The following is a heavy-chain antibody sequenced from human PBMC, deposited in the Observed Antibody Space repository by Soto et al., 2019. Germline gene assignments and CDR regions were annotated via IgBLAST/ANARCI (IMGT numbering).Heavy chain of an antibody. CDR2: ISGSGGST. J-gene: IGHJ4*02. V-gene: IGHV3-23*01. CDR3: EKDLGGYCSGGSCYASFDY. D-gene: IGHD2-15*01. Sequence: EVQLLESGGGLVQPGGSLRLSCAASGFTFSSYAMSWVRQAPGKGLEWVSAISGSGGSTYYAASVKGRFTISRDNSKNTLYLQMNSLRAEDTAVYYWEKDLGGYCSGGSCYASFDYWGQGTLVTVSS. CDR1: GFTFSSYA.